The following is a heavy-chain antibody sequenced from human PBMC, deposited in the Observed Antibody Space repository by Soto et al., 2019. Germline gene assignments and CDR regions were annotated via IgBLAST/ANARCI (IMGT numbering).Heavy chain of an antibody. CDR2: IYWDDDK. V-gene: IGHV2-5*02. D-gene: IGHD6-13*01. Sequence: SGPTLVNPTQTLTLTCSLSGFSLGTSGVAVGWIRQPPGKALEWLALIYWDDDKRYSPSLKSRLTITKDTSKTQVVFIMTNMDPKDTATYYCVHSSRLYSDPPNSPYYFHYRGQGTLVTVSS. CDR1: GFSLGTSGVA. CDR3: VHSSRLYSDPPNSPYYFHY. J-gene: IGHJ4*02.